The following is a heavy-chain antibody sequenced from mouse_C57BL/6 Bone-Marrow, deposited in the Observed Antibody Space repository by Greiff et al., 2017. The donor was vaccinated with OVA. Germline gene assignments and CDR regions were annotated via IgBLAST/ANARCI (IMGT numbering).Heavy chain of an antibody. Sequence: QVQLQQPGAELVMPGASVKLSCKASGYTFTSYWMHWVKQRPGQGLEWIGEIDPSDSYTNYNQKFKGKSTLTVDKSSSTAYMQLISLTSEDSAVYYCARGGYAMDYWGQGTSVTVSS. CDR3: ARGGYAMDY. CDR2: IDPSDSYT. J-gene: IGHJ4*01. V-gene: IGHV1-69*01. CDR1: GYTFTSYW.